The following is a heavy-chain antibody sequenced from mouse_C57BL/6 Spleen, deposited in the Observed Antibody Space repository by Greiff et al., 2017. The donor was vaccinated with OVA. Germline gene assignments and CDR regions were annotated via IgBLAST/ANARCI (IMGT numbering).Heavy chain of an antibody. J-gene: IGHJ1*03. CDR2: FDPASGSI. CDR3: ARHEAGGYFDV. CDR1: GYNFTETT. V-gene: IGHV1-62-2*01. Sequence: VQLQESVAELVRPGASVKLSCTASGYNFTETTIHWVKQRSEQGLEWIGRFDPASGSIKYNAKFKGKATLTADTSSSTVYMQLSRLTSEDSAVYFCARHEAGGYFDVWGTGTTVTVSS.